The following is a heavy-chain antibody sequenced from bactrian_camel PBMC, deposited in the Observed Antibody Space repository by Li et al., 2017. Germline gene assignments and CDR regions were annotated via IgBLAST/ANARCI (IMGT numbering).Heavy chain of an antibody. Sequence: HVQLVESGGGLVQPGGSLRLSCEVSGVIFSCGMGWYRQSPGKERELVSSITADDIATYEDYVKGRFTISQDNTKNTLYLQMDSLKPEDTAMYYCAAEHPRRASGGGVYCPKSLARRDFAYWGQGTQVTVS. CDR1: GVIFSCG. V-gene: IGHV3S53*01. J-gene: IGHJ6*01. D-gene: IGHD1*01. CDR2: ITADDIA. CDR3: AAEHPRRASGGGVYCPKSLARRDFAY.